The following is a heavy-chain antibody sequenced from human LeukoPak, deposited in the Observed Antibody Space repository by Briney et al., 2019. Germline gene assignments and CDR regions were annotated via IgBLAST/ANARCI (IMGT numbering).Heavy chain of an antibody. J-gene: IGHJ4*02. CDR3: ASLSMNGY. D-gene: IGHD2-8*01. CDR2: ISSSSVYT. V-gene: IGHV3-21*01. Sequence: GGSLRLSCAASGFTFSSYSMIWVRQAPGKGLEWVSSISSSSVYTEYADSVKGRFTISRDNAKNSLYLQMNSLRDEDTAVYYCASLSMNGYWGQGTLVTVSS. CDR1: GFTFSSYS.